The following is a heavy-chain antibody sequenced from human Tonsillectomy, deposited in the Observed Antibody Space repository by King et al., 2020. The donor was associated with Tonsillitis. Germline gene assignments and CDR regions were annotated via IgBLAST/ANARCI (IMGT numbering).Heavy chain of an antibody. J-gene: IGHJ4*02. V-gene: IGHV3-23*04. CDR2: ISGSGGST. CDR1: GFTFSSYA. D-gene: IGHD3-3*01. CDR3: AKDLDYDFWSGHDY. Sequence: VQLVESGGGLVQPGGSLRLSCAASGFTFSSYAMSWVRQAPGKGLEWGSAISGSGGSTYYEDSVKGRFTISRDNSKNTLYLQMNSLRAEDTAVYYCAKDLDYDFWSGHDYWGQGTLVTVSS.